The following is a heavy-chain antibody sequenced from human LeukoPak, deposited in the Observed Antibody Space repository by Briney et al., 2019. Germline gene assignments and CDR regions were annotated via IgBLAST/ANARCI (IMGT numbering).Heavy chain of an antibody. D-gene: IGHD2-8*01. Sequence: GASVKVSCKASGGTFSSYAISWVRQAPGQGLEWMGGIIPIFGTANYAQKFQGRVTITTDESTSTAYMELSSLRSEDTAVYYCARDWDPNGVPVNNWGQGTLVTVSS. CDR2: IIPIFGTA. J-gene: IGHJ4*02. CDR3: ARDWDPNGVPVNN. CDR1: GGTFSSYA. V-gene: IGHV1-69*05.